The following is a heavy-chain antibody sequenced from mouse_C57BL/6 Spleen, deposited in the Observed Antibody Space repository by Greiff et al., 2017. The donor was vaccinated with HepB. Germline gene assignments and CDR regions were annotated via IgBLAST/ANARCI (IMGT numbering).Heavy chain of an antibody. Sequence: QVQLQQPGAELVKPGASVKMSCKASGYTFTSYWITWVKQRPGQGLEWIGDIYPGSGSTNYNEKFKSKATLTVDTSSSTAYMQLSSLTSEDSAVYYCARTYYGSSYVYWYFDVWGTGTTVTVSS. CDR2: IYPGSGST. CDR3: ARTYYGSSYVYWYFDV. CDR1: GYTFTSYW. J-gene: IGHJ1*03. V-gene: IGHV1-55*01. D-gene: IGHD1-1*01.